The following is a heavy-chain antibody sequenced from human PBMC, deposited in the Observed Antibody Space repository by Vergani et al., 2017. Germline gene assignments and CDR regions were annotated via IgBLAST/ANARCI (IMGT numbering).Heavy chain of an antibody. CDR3: AKAPPYYDFWSGYYGANDY. D-gene: IGHD3-3*01. CDR2: ISYDGTNK. Sequence: QVQLVESGGGVVQPGRSLRLSCAASGFTFGDHGIHWVRRAPGKGLEWVALISYDGTNKYYTNSVRGRFTISRDNSKSTLFLQMNSLRVEDMAVYYCAKAPPYYDFWSGYYGANDYWGQGTLVTVSS. J-gene: IGHJ4*02. CDR1: GFTFGDHG. V-gene: IGHV3-30-3*01.